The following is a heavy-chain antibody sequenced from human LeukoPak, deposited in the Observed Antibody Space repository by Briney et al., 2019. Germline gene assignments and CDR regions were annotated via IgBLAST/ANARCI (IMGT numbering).Heavy chain of an antibody. V-gene: IGHV3-30*18. CDR1: RFTFSTYG. CDR3: AKVACTSTTCSSVFPFDVFNV. Sequence: GGSLRLSCAASRFTFSTYGMHWVRQAPGKGLEWVAVVSYDASSTYYADSVKGRFTISRDNSKNTLYLQMNSLRAEDTAVYYCAKVACTSTTCSSVFPFDVFNVWGQGTMVTVSS. J-gene: IGHJ3*01. CDR2: VSYDASST. D-gene: IGHD2-2*01.